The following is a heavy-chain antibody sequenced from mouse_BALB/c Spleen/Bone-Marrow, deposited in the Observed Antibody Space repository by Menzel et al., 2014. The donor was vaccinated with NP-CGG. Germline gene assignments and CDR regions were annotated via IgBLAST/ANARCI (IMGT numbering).Heavy chain of an antibody. Sequence: VQLQQSGGGLVQPGGSLKLSCAASGFTFSSYGMSWVRQTPDKRLELVATINSNGGSTYYPDSVKGRFTISRDNAKNTLYLQMSSLKSEDTAMYYCARVWYFDYWGQGTSLTVSS. J-gene: IGHJ2*03. CDR3: ARVWYFDY. V-gene: IGHV5-6-3*01. CDR2: INSNGGST. CDR1: GFTFSSYG.